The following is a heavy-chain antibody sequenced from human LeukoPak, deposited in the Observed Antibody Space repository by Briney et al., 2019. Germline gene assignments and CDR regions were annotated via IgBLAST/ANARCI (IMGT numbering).Heavy chain of an antibody. V-gene: IGHV4-39*07. CDR2: IYYSGST. D-gene: IGHD1-26*01. Sequence: SETLSLTCTVSAGSISSSSYSWGWIRQPPGKGLEWIGSIYYSGSTYYNPSLKSRVTISVDTSKNQFSLNLNSVTAADTAVYYCARDPWEGAANFDWGQGTLVTVSS. J-gene: IGHJ4*02. CDR1: AGSISSSSYS. CDR3: ARDPWEGAANFD.